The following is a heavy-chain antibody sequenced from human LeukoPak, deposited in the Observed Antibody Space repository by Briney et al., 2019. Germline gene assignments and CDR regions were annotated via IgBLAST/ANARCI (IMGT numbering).Heavy chain of an antibody. CDR1: GGSISSYY. Sequence: PSETLSLTGTVAGGSISSYYWSWIRHPPGKGLQWIGDIYYSGSTNYNPSLTIRVTISVDASKNQFSLKLSSVTAADTAVYYCARDVIAGTGFDYWGQGSLVTVSS. CDR2: IYYSGST. V-gene: IGHV4-59*01. CDR3: ARDVIAGTGFDY. D-gene: IGHD1-1*01. J-gene: IGHJ4*02.